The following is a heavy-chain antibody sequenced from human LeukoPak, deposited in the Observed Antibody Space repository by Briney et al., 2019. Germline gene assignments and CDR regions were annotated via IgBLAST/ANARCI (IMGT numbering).Heavy chain of an antibody. J-gene: IGHJ4*02. CDR2: IRYDGSNK. V-gene: IGHV3-30*02. CDR3: AKDRGLLKYYGDYTYYFDY. CDR1: GFTFSSYG. Sequence: GGSLRLSCAASGFTFSSYGMHWARQAPGKGLEWVAFIRYDGSNKYYADSVKGRFTISRDNSKNTLYLQMNSLRAEDTAVYYCAKDRGLLKYYGDYTYYFDYWGQGTLVTVSS. D-gene: IGHD4-17*01.